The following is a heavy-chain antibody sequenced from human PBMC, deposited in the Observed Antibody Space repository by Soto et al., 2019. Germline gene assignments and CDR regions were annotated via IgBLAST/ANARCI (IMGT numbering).Heavy chain of an antibody. J-gene: IGHJ4*02. Sequence: HPGGSLRLSCAASGFTFSSYAMSWVRQAPGKGLEWVSAISGSGGSTYYADSVKGRFTISRDNSKNTLYLQMNSLRAEDTAVYYCAKYAPWTPGNEVDDVDVLLWFGRSEHYYFDYWGQGTLVTVSS. CDR2: ISGSGGST. V-gene: IGHV3-23*01. D-gene: IGHD3-10*01. CDR1: GFTFSSYA. CDR3: AKYAPWTPGNEVDDVDVLLWFGRSEHYYFDY.